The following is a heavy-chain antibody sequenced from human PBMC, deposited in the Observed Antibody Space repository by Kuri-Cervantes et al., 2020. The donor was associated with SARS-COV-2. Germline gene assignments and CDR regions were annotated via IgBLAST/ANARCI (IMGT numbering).Heavy chain of an antibody. V-gene: IGHV3-74*01. CDR3: ARGSSGWYYYYGMDV. D-gene: IGHD6-19*01. CDR1: GGSFSGYY. J-gene: IGHJ6*02. Sequence: GESLKISCAVYGGSFSGYYWSWIRQPPGKGLVWVSRINSDGSSTSYADSVKGRFTISRDNAKNTLYLQMNSLRAEDTAVYYCARGSSGWYYYYGMDVWGQGTTVTVSS. CDR2: INSDGSST.